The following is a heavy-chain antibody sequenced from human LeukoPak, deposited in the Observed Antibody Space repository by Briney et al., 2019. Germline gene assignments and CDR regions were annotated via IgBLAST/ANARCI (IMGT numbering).Heavy chain of an antibody. CDR1: GFTFSSYG. J-gene: IGHJ4*02. V-gene: IGHV3-33*01. Sequence: PGRSLSLSCAASGFTFSSYGMHWVRQAPGKGLEWVAVIWYDGSNKYYVDSVKGRFTISRDNSKNTLCLQMNSLRAEDTAVYYCARDQNEGYGDYFYYFDYWGQGTLVTVSS. CDR2: IWYDGSNK. D-gene: IGHD4-17*01. CDR3: ARDQNEGYGDYFYYFDY.